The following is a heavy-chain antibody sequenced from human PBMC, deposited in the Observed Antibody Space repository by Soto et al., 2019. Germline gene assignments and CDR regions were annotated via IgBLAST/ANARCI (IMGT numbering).Heavy chain of an antibody. CDR3: AREVRSAGEDR. CDR2: ISTGDGDT. D-gene: IGHD6-19*01. J-gene: IGHJ5*02. Sequence: QVQLIQSGAEVKKPGASVRVSCKASGYTFTNYAMHWVRQAPEQSLEWMGWISTGDGDTRYSQNFQDRLTITRETSASTVYMDLSSLRSEDTAMYYCAREVRSAGEDRWGQGTLVSVSS. CDR1: GYTFTNYA. V-gene: IGHV1-3*04.